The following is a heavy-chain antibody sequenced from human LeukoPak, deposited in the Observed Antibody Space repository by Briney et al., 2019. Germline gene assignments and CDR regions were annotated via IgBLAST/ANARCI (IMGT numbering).Heavy chain of an antibody. CDR2: INGDASST. CDR1: ALTLSGYW. D-gene: IGHD5-18*01. CDR3: ARARGNTYGYFEY. J-gene: IGHJ4*02. V-gene: IGHV3-74*01. Sequence: GRSLRLSCAASALTLSGYWMHWVRQPPGEGLVWVSRINGDASSTSYADSVKGRFTISRDNAKSTLYLQMNSLRVEDTAVYYCARARGNTYGYFEYWGQGTLVTVSS.